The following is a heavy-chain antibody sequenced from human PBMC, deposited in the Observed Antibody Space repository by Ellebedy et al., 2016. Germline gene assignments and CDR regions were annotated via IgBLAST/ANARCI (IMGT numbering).Heavy chain of an antibody. Sequence: ASVKVSCXASGYTFTAYYMHWVRQAPGQGLEWMGWMDPNSGGTNFAQKFQGRVTMTRDTSISTAYMELSRLRSDDTAMYYCATLSGSSHPHYFYYGLDVWGQGTTVTVSS. CDR2: MDPNSGGT. CDR3: ATLSGSSHPHYFYYGLDV. J-gene: IGHJ6*02. CDR1: GYTFTAYY. D-gene: IGHD1-26*01. V-gene: IGHV1-2*02.